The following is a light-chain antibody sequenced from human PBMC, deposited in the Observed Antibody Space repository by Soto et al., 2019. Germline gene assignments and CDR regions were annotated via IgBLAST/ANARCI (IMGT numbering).Light chain of an antibody. CDR2: DAS. Sequence: DIQMTQSPSTLSASVGDRVSITCRASQRIGSWLAWYQQKPGKVPKLLIYDASTLISGVPSRFSGTGSGTEFTLSIASLQPDDFATYYCLQHNSYPYTFGQGTKVDIK. CDR3: LQHNSYPYT. J-gene: IGKJ2*01. CDR1: QRIGSW. V-gene: IGKV1-5*01.